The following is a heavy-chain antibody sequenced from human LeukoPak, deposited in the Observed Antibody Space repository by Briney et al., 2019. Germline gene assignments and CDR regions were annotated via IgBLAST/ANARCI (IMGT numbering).Heavy chain of an antibody. Sequence: PSETLSLTCTVSGGSISSYYWSWIRQPPGKGLEWIGYIYYSGSTNYNPSLKSRVTISVDTSKNQFSLKLSSVTAADTAVYYCAISEKYGSGSYDYWGQGTLVTVSS. J-gene: IGHJ4*02. CDR3: AISEKYGSGSYDY. V-gene: IGHV4-59*01. CDR1: GGSISSYY. D-gene: IGHD3-10*01. CDR2: IYYSGST.